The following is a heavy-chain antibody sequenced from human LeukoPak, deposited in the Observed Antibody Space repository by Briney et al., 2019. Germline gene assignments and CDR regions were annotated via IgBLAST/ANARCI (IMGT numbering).Heavy chain of an antibody. Sequence: AGGSLRLSCAASGFTFSSYSMNWVRQAPGKGLEWVSSISSSSSYIYYADSVKGRFTISRDNAKNSLYLQMNSLRAEDTAVYYCARGGGTTSRLDWYFDLWGRGTLVTVSS. D-gene: IGHD1-7*01. V-gene: IGHV3-21*01. CDR3: ARGGGTTSRLDWYFDL. J-gene: IGHJ2*01. CDR1: GFTFSSYS. CDR2: ISSSSSYI.